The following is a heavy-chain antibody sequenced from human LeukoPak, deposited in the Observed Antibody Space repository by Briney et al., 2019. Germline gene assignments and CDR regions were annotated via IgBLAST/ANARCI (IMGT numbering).Heavy chain of an antibody. J-gene: IGHJ4*02. V-gene: IGHV4-59*01. CDR3: ARDTGKYYFDY. Sequence: SETLSLTCTVSGGSISSYYWSWLRQPPGKGLEWIGYIYYSGSTNYNPSLKSRVTISVDTSKNQFSLKLSSVTAADTAVYYCARDTGKYYFDYWGQGTLVTVSS. D-gene: IGHD4-17*01. CDR1: GGSISSYY. CDR2: IYYSGST.